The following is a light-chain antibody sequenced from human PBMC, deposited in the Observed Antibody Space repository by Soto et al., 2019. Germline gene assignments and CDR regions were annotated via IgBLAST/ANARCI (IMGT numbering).Light chain of an antibody. Sequence: ESMLTQSPGTLSLSPGERATLSCRASQSVSTRYLAWYQQKPGQAPRLLIYGASIRATGIPDMFSGSGSGTDFNLTISRLEPEDFEVSYCHQFGSSPPAFTFGQGTKLEI. V-gene: IGKV3-20*01. J-gene: IGKJ2*01. CDR1: QSVSTRY. CDR3: HQFGSSPPAFT. CDR2: GAS.